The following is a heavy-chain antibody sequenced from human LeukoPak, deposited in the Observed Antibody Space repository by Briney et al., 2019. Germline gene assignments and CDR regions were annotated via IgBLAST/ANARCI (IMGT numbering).Heavy chain of an antibody. CDR2: ISYDGSNK. Sequence: GGSLRLSCAASGFTFSSYAMHWVRQAPGKGLEWVAVISYDGSNKYYADSVKGRFTISRDNSKNTLYLQMNSLRAEDTAVYYCARELVVYRVFDYWGQGTLVTVSS. CDR3: ARELVVYRVFDY. J-gene: IGHJ4*02. V-gene: IGHV3-30-3*01. CDR1: GFTFSSYA. D-gene: IGHD1-26*01.